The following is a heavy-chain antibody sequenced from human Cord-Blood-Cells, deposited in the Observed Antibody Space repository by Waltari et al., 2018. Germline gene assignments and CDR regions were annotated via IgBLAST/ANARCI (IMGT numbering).Heavy chain of an antibody. CDR1: GGSISSSSYY. V-gene: IGHV4-39*01. Sequence: QLQLQESGPGLVKPSETLSLTCTVSGGSISSSSYYWGWIRQPPGKGLEWIGSIYYSGSTYYNPSLKSRVTISVDTSKNQFSLKLSSVTAADTAVYYCARGGLNGSGSYDYWGQGTLVTVSS. D-gene: IGHD3-10*01. CDR2: IYYSGST. J-gene: IGHJ4*02. CDR3: ARGGLNGSGSYDY.